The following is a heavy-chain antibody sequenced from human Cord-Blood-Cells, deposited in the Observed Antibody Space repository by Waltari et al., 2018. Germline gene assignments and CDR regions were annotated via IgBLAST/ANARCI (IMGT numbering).Heavy chain of an antibody. Sequence: EVQLVESGGGLIQPGGSLSLSCAASGFTVSTNYMCGARQAPGKGLEWVSVIYSGGSTYYADSVKGRFTISRDNSKNTLYLQMNSLRAEDTAVYYCARALPGYWYFDLWGRGTLVTVSS. CDR1: GFTVSTNY. CDR2: IYSGGST. V-gene: IGHV3-53*01. J-gene: IGHJ2*01. CDR3: ARALPGYWYFDL.